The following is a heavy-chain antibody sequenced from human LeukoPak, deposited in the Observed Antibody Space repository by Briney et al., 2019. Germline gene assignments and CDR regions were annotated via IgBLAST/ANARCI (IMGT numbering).Heavy chain of an antibody. Sequence: SETLSLTCAVYGGPFSGYYWSWIRQPPGKGLEWIGEVNHSGSTNYNPSLKSRVTISVDTSKKQFSLKLSSVTAADTAVYYCARGGGYCSGGSCYDDYWGQGTLVTVSS. CDR2: VNHSGST. CDR3: ARGGGYCSGGSCYDDY. V-gene: IGHV4-34*01. CDR1: GGPFSGYY. D-gene: IGHD2-15*01. J-gene: IGHJ4*02.